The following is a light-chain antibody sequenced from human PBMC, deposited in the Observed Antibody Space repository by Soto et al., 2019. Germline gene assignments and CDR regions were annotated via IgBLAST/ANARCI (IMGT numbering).Light chain of an antibody. Sequence: QSALTQPASVSGSPGQSITISCTGSSGDIGDYKYVSWYKQHPGKAPKLMIYDVSNRPSGVSNRFSASKSGTTAYLTISGLQAEDEADYYCSSYTRTNFVRFGGGTKLTVL. CDR3: SSYTRTNFVR. V-gene: IGLV2-14*01. J-gene: IGLJ2*01. CDR1: SGDIGDYKY. CDR2: DVS.